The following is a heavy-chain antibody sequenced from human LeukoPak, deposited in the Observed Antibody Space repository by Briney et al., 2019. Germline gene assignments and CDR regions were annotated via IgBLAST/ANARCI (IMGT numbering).Heavy chain of an antibody. Sequence: PSETLSLTCAVYGGSFSGYYWSWIRQPPGKGLEWIGEINHSGSTSYNPSLKSRVTISVDTSKNQFSLKLSSVTAADTAVYYCARGVAGEMSYGSGRKNWVDPWGQGTLVTVSS. CDR1: GGSFSGYY. D-gene: IGHD3-10*01. V-gene: IGHV4-34*01. CDR3: ARGVAGEMSYGSGRKNWVDP. J-gene: IGHJ5*02. CDR2: INHSGST.